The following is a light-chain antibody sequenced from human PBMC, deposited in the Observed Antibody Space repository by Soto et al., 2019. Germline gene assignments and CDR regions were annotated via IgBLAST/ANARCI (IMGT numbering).Light chain of an antibody. CDR2: GAS. V-gene: IGKV3-15*01. J-gene: IGKJ1*01. CDR1: QSVSSN. Sequence: EIVMTQSPATLSVSPGERATLSCRASQSVSSNLAWYQQKPGQAPRHLIYGASTRATGIPARFSGSGSGTEFTLTISSLQSEDFAVYYCQQYNNWPQTFGQGTKVE. CDR3: QQYNNWPQT.